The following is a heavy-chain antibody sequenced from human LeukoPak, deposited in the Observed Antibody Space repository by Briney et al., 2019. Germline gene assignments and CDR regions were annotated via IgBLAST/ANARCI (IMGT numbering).Heavy chain of an antibody. J-gene: IGHJ6*03. D-gene: IGHD4-17*01. Sequence: SETLSLTCTVSGGSISSSSYYWGWIRQPPGKGLEWIGSIYYSGSTYYNPSLKSRVTISVDTSKNQFSLKLSSVTAADTAVYYCATVTRGYRYYYYYYMDVWGKGTTVTISS. CDR3: ATVTRGYRYYYYYYMDV. CDR2: IYYSGST. CDR1: GGSISSSSYY. V-gene: IGHV4-39*07.